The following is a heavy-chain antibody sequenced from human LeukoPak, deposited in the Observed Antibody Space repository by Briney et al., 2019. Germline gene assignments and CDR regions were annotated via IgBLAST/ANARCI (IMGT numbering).Heavy chain of an antibody. J-gene: IGHJ4*02. Sequence: PSETLSLTCTVSGGSISSSSYYWGWIRQPPGKGLEWIGYIYYSGSTNYNPSLKSRVTISVDTSKNQFSLKLSSVTAADTAVYYCARGGYDSGSYYKGPLYYFDYWGQGTLVTVSS. CDR3: ARGGYDSGSYYKGPLYYFDY. D-gene: IGHD3-10*01. CDR2: IYYSGST. CDR1: GGSISSSSYY. V-gene: IGHV4-61*05.